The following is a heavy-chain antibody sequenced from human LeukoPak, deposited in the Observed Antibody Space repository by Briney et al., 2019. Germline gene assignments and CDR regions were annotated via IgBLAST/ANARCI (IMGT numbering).Heavy chain of an antibody. CDR1: GFTFSSYS. D-gene: IGHD3-10*01. CDR2: ISSSSSYI. Sequence: GGSLRLSCAASGFTFSSYSMNWVRQAPGKGLEWASSISSSSSYIYYADSVKGRFTISRDNGKNSLYLQMNSLRAEDTAVYYCAKDPNYYGSGSYSRMDVWGKGTTVTVSS. V-gene: IGHV3-21*01. CDR3: AKDPNYYGSGSYSRMDV. J-gene: IGHJ6*04.